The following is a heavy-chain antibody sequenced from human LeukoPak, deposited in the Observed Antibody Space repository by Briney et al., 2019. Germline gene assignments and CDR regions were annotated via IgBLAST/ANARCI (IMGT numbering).Heavy chain of an antibody. CDR1: GGSISSYY. J-gene: IGHJ3*02. CDR2: IYYSGST. D-gene: IGHD2-2*01. CDR3: ARGPPGKENAFDI. Sequence: SQTLSLTCTVSGGSISSYYWSWLRQLPGKGLEWIGYIYYSGSTNYNPSLKSRVTISVDTSKNQFSLNLSSVTAADTAVYYCARGPPGKENAFDIWGQGTMVTVSS. V-gene: IGHV4-59*01.